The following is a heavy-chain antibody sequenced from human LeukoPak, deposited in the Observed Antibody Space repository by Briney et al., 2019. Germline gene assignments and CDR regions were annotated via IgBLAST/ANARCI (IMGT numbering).Heavy chain of an antibody. D-gene: IGHD3-22*01. J-gene: IGHJ4*02. Sequence: GGSLRLSCAASGLTFSNYPMTWVRQAPGKGLGGVSVISETGASTYYGDSVKGRFTISRDNSKNTVYLQMSSLRAEDTAVYYCAKYFSDNGDYYEVFDFWGQGTLVTVSS. V-gene: IGHV3-23*01. CDR1: GLTFSNYP. CDR3: AKYFSDNGDYYEVFDF. CDR2: ISETGAST.